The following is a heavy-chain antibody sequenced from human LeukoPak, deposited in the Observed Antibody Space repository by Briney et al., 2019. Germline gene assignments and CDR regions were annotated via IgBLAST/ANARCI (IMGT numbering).Heavy chain of an antibody. Sequence: SETLSLTCAVYGGSFSGYYWSWIRQPPGKGLEWIGEINHSGSTNYNPSLKSRVTISVDTSKNQLSLNLKSVTAADTAAYYCARPMVRGPTRALDYWGQGTLVTVSS. CDR2: INHSGST. V-gene: IGHV4-34*01. CDR1: GGSFSGYY. J-gene: IGHJ4*02. D-gene: IGHD3-10*01. CDR3: ARPMVRGPTRALDY.